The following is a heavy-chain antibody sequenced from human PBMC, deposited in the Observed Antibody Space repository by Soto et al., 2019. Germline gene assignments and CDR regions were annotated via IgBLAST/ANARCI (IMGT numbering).Heavy chain of an antibody. J-gene: IGHJ6*02. CDR2: IYYSGST. CDR1: GGSISSSSYY. D-gene: IGHD6-13*01. CDR3: ASDIAAAGTMYYYYGMDV. Sequence: PSETLSLTCTVSGGSISSSSYYWGWIRQPPGKGLEWIGSIYYSGSTYYNPSLKSRVTISVDTSKNQFSLKLSSVTAADTAVYYCASDIAAAGTMYYYYGMDVWGQGTTVTVS. V-gene: IGHV4-39*01.